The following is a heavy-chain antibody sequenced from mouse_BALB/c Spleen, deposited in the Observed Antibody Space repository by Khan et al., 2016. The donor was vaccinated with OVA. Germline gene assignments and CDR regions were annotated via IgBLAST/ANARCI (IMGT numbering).Heavy chain of an antibody. CDR3: TRTVFSNYESGDY. CDR1: GYTFTSYW. Sequence: VQLQQSGTVLARPGASVKMSCKASGYTFTSYWMHWVKQRPGQGLEWIGAIYPGNSDTNYNQRFKDKAKLTAVTSTSTAYMELNSLTNEDSAVYEYTRTVFSNYESGDYWGQGTTLTVSS. D-gene: IGHD2-5*01. CDR2: IYPGNSDT. V-gene: IGHV1-5*01. J-gene: IGHJ2*01.